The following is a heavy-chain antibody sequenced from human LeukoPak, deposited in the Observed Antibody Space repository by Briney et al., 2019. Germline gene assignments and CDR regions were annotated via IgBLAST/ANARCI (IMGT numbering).Heavy chain of an antibody. CDR1: GDSVSSNSAA. CDR2: TYYRSKWYN. Sequence: SQTLSLTCAISGDSVSSNSAAWNWIRQSPSRGLEWLGRTYYRSKWYNDYAVSVKSRITINPDTSKNQFSLQLNSVTPEDTAVYYCARDPYVGSSWYITDYYYYYGMDVWGKGTTVTVSS. J-gene: IGHJ6*04. V-gene: IGHV6-1*01. CDR3: ARDPYVGSSWYITDYYYYYGMDV. D-gene: IGHD6-13*01.